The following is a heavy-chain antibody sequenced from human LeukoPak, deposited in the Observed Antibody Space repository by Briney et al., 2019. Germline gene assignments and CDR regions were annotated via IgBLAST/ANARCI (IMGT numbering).Heavy chain of an antibody. CDR1: GFTFSSYA. V-gene: IGHV3-7*01. D-gene: IGHD6-13*01. CDR2: IKNDGAVK. CDR3: AKDSYSKGDF. J-gene: IGHJ4*02. Sequence: GGSLRLSCAASGFTFSSYAMSWVRQAPGKGLEWVANIKNDGAVKNYVDSVKGRFTISRDNAKNSLYLQMNSLRAEDTAVYYCAKDSYSKGDFWGQGVLVSVSS.